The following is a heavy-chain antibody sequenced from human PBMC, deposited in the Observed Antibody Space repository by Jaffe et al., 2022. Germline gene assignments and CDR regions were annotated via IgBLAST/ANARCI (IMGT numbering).Heavy chain of an antibody. J-gene: IGHJ4*02. V-gene: IGHV1-69*05. Sequence: QVQLVQSGAEVKKPGSSVKVSCKASGGTFSSYAISWVRQAPGQGLEWMGGIIPIFGTANYAQKFQGRVTITTDESTSTAYMELSSLRSEDTAVYYCARDVDYYDSSVVQGARDDYWGQGTLVTVSS. D-gene: IGHD3-22*01. CDR1: GGTFSSYA. CDR3: ARDVDYYDSSVVQGARDDY. CDR2: IIPIFGTA.